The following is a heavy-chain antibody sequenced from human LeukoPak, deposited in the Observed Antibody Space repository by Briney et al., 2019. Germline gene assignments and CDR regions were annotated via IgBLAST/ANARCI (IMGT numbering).Heavy chain of an antibody. D-gene: IGHD3-16*01. CDR2: INDSGST. J-gene: IGHJ3*02. CDR1: GGTFSGYY. V-gene: IGHV4-34*01. Sequence: PSETLSLTCAVYGGTFSGYYWSWIRQPPGKGLEWIGDINDSGSTHYNPSLKSRVTISVDPSKNQFSLDLTSVTAADTAVYYCGRDPPGGTLDIWGQGTMVTVSS. CDR3: GRDPPGGTLDI.